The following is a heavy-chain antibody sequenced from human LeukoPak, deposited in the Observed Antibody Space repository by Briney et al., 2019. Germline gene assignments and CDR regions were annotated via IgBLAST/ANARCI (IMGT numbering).Heavy chain of an antibody. CDR1: GFSFSDYW. CDR2: VDRDGTRT. J-gene: IGHJ4*02. CDR3: VASRWSGALDF. D-gene: IGHD3-3*01. Sequence: GGSLRLSCAASGFSFSDYWMLWVRQAPGKGLVWVSRVDRDGTRTMYADSVKGRFTVSRDNAKNALYLQMDSLKDEDTAVYYCVASRWSGALDFWGQGSLVTVSS. V-gene: IGHV3-74*03.